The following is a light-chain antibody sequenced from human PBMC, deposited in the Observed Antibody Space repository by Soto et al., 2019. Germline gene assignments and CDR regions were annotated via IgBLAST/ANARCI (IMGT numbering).Light chain of an antibody. Sequence: EIVMTQSPATLSVSPGEGVTLSCRASQSVGTNLAWYQQRPGQAPRLLIYLASTRATGVPARFSGSGSGTEFTLTISSLQSEDVALYYCQQYDNWPPITFGQGTRLEI. CDR2: LAS. CDR1: QSVGTN. J-gene: IGKJ5*01. CDR3: QQYDNWPPIT. V-gene: IGKV3-15*01.